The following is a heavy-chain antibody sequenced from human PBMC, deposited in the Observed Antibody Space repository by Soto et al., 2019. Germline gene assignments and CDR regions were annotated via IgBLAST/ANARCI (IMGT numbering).Heavy chain of an antibody. CDR3: ARNQRIFYILTGYYRGPFDS. D-gene: IGHD3-9*01. CDR1: SGSFSGHF. Sequence: PSETLSLTCAVYSGSFSGHFWSWIRQPPGKGLEWIGEINLAGGTNYNPSLKSRVTISIDKSNNQFFLRLTSVTAADKAVYYCARNQRIFYILTGYYRGPFDSCGQGTLVTVSS. CDR2: INLAGGT. V-gene: IGHV4-34*01. J-gene: IGHJ4*02.